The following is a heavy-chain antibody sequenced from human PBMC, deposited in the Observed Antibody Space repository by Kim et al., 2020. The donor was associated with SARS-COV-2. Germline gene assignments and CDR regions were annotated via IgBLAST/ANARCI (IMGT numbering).Heavy chain of an antibody. V-gene: IGHV3-21*01. Sequence: GGSLRLSCAASGFTFSSYSMNWVRQAPGKGLEWVSSISSSSSYIYYADSVKGRFTISRDNAKNSLYLQMNSLRAEDTAVYYCARDRYPSGYRMDVIRNYFDYWGQGTLVTVSS. D-gene: IGHD5-12*01. CDR3: ARDRYPSGYRMDVIRNYFDY. CDR2: ISSSSSYI. CDR1: GFTFSSYS. J-gene: IGHJ4*02.